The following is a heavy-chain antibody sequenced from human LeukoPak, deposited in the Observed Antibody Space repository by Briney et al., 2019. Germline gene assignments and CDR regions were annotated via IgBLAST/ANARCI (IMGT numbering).Heavy chain of an antibody. V-gene: IGHV3-23*01. Sequence: GGSLRLSCVASGFTFNKYAMSWVRQAPGKGLEWVSVVRAGGETTYADSVKGRFTISRDNSKNTVYLQMNSLRAEDTAVYYCARDPGNSAGTFDYWGQGTLVTLSS. CDR1: GFTFNKYA. J-gene: IGHJ4*02. CDR3: ARDPGNSAGTFDY. D-gene: IGHD2/OR15-2a*01. CDR2: VRAGGETT.